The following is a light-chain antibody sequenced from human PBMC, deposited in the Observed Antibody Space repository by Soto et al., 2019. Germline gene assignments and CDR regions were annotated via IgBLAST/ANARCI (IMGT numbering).Light chain of an antibody. CDR1: TSDVGSYNL. J-gene: IGLJ2*01. CDR3: CSYAGSSTFVV. Sequence: QSALTQPASVSGSPGQSITISCTGTTSDVGSYNLVSWYQHHPGKDPKVMIYEVSKRPSGVSDRFSGSKSGNTASLTISGLQADDEADYYCCSYAGSSTFVVFGGGTKLTVL. CDR2: EVS. V-gene: IGLV2-23*02.